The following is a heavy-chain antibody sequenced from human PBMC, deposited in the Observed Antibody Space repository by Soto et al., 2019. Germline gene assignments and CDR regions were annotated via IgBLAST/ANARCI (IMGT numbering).Heavy chain of an antibody. V-gene: IGHV5-51*01. Sequence: ESLKISCKGSGYSFTSYWIGWVRQMPGKGLEWMGIIYPGDSDTRYSPSFQGQVTISADKSISTAYLQWSSLKASHTAMYCCARRARDGYNWGYIGYYYYGMDVWGQGTTVTLSS. D-gene: IGHD5-12*01. CDR3: ARRARDGYNWGYIGYYYYGMDV. CDR1: GYSFTSYW. CDR2: IYPGDSDT. J-gene: IGHJ6*02.